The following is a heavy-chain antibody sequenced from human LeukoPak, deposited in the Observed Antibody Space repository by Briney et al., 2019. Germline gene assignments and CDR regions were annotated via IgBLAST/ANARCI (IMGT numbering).Heavy chain of an antibody. V-gene: IGHV4-34*01. D-gene: IGHD3-9*01. CDR2: INHSGST. CDR1: GGSFSGYY. CDR3: ARPALRYFDWLFARWFDP. J-gene: IGHJ5*02. Sequence: SETLSLTCAVYGGSFSGYYWSWIRQPPGKGLEWIGEINHSGSTNYNPSLKSRVTISVDTSKNQFSLKLSSVTAADTAVYYCARPALRYFDWLFARWFDPWGQGTLVTVSS.